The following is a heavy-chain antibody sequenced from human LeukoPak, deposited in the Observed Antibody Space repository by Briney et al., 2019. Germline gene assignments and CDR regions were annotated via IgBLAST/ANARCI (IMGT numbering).Heavy chain of an antibody. Sequence: PSQTLSLTCTVSGGSISSGSYYWSWIRQPAGKGLEWIGRIYTSGSTNYNPSLKSRVTISVDTSKNQFSLKLSSVTAADTAVYYCAREVTGYCTNGVWNLLDYWGQGTLVTVSS. V-gene: IGHV4-61*02. CDR1: GGSISSGSYY. CDR3: AREVTGYCTNGVWNLLDY. D-gene: IGHD2-8*01. CDR2: IYTSGST. J-gene: IGHJ4*02.